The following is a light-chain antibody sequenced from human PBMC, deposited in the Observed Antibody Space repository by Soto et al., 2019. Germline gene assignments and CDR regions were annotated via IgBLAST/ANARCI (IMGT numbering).Light chain of an antibody. CDR2: DVS. CDR3: CSYAGSYTVV. CDR1: SSDVGGYNY. V-gene: IGLV2-11*01. Sequence: QSVLTQPRSVSGSPAQSVTVSCTGTSSDVGGYNYVSWYQQHPGKAPKLMIYDVSKRPSGVPDRFSGSKSGNTASLTISGLQAEDEADYYCCSYAGSYTVVFGGGTKLTVL. J-gene: IGLJ2*01.